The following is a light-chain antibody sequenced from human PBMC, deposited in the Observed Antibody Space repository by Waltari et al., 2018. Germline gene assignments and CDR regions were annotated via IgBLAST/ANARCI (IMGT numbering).Light chain of an antibody. J-gene: IGKJ1*01. CDR2: GAS. CDR1: QSISNW. V-gene: IGKV1-12*01. Sequence: DIQMTQSPSSVSAFVGDRVTITCRAIQSISNWLAWYQQKPGKAPKLLIYGASDLHSGVPSRFSGSGAGTDFTLTISSLQAEDFATYYCQQYHTYPWTFGQGTKVEI. CDR3: QQYHTYPWT.